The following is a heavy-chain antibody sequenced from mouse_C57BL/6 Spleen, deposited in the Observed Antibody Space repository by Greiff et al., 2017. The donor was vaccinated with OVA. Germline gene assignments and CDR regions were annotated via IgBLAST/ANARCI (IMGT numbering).Heavy chain of an antibody. J-gene: IGHJ2*01. CDR1: GFPFSSFA. CDR2: ISSGGSYT. CDR3: ARQESPFDY. V-gene: IGHV5-6*01. Sequence: EVKLVESGGDLVKPGGSLNLSCAAPGFPFSSFAMSWVAQTPDKRLGWVATISSGGSYTYYPDSVKGRCTISRDNAKNTLYLQMSSLKSEDTAMYYCARQESPFDYWGQGTTLTVSS.